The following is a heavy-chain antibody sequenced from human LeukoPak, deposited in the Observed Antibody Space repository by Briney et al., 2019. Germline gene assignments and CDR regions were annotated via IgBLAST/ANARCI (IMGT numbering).Heavy chain of an antibody. J-gene: IGHJ4*02. CDR2: MKGTGER. V-gene: IGHV3-23*02. Sequence: GGSLTLSCAASGLSFRTFAMSWVRQDPARGLEWLSSMKGTGERFYGDSVRGRFTLSRDDSRNTVYLQLNNLRVEDTAVYYCARASWVSSADAVRWGQGTVVTVSS. CDR3: ARASWVSSADAVR. D-gene: IGHD3-16*01. CDR1: GLSFRTFA.